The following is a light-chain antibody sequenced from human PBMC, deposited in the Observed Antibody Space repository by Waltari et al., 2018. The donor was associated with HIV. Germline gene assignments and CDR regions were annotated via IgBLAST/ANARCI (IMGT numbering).Light chain of an antibody. CDR2: WAS. Sequence: DIVMTQSPDSLAVSLGERATIHCKSSQSVLSSSNSKNFLAWYQQKPRQPPKLLIYWASTRESGVPDRFSGSGSGTDFTLTISSLQAEDVAVYYCQQYYSTPLTFGGGTKVEIK. J-gene: IGKJ4*01. V-gene: IGKV4-1*01. CDR1: QSVLSSSNSKNF. CDR3: QQYYSTPLT.